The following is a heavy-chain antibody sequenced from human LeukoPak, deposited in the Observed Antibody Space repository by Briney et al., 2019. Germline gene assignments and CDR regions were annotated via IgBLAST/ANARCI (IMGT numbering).Heavy chain of an antibody. CDR2: IYYSGST. D-gene: IGHD4-17*01. V-gene: IGHV4-39*01. J-gene: IGHJ5*02. CDR3: ARRHTLGTVTRNWFDP. Sequence: ASETLSLTCTVSGGSIGSSSYYWGWIRQPPGKGLEWIGSIYYSGSTYYNPSLKSRVTISVDTSENQFSLKLSSVTAADTAVYYCARRHTLGTVTRNWFDPWGQGTLVTVSS. CDR1: GGSIGSSSYY.